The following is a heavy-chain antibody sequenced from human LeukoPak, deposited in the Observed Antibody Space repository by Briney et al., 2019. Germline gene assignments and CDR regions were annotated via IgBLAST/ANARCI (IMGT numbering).Heavy chain of an antibody. CDR2: IYSGGSI. J-gene: IGHJ4*02. V-gene: IGHV3-53*01. D-gene: IGHD3-22*01. CDR1: GFTVSSNY. Sequence: PGRSLRLSCAASGFTVSSNYMSWVRQAPGKGLEWVSVIYSGGSIYYADSVKGRFIISRDNSKNTLYLQMDSLRAEDTAIYYCARARYYYDRSGYYYRYFFDYWGQGTLVTVSS. CDR3: ARARYYYDRSGYYYRYFFDY.